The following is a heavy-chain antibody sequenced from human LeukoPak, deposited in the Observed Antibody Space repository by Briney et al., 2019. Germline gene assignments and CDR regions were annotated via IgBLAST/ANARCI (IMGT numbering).Heavy chain of an antibody. CDR2: ITWNSDNI. CDR3: ATRAGGYSHPYDY. Sequence: GGSLRLSCAASGFTFDDYAMHWVRQAPGKGLEWVSGITWNSDNIEYADSVKGRFTISRDNSKNTLYLQMNSLRAEDTAVYYCATRAGGYSHPYDYWGQGILVTVSS. CDR1: GFTFDDYA. V-gene: IGHV3-9*01. J-gene: IGHJ4*02. D-gene: IGHD4-23*01.